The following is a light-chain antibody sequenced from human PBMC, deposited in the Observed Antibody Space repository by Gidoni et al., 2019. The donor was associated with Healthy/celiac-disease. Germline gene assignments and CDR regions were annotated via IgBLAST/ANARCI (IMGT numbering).Light chain of an antibody. Sequence: AIPLTPSPSSFAASTGDRVTITCRASQGISSYVDWYQQKPGKAPKLLIYAASTLQSGVPSRCSGSGAGTDFTLTISCLQYEEFATYYCQQYDNYTPWTFGHGTKVDIK. CDR1: QGISSY. CDR2: AAS. CDR3: QQYDNYTPWT. V-gene: IGKV1-8*01. J-gene: IGKJ1*01.